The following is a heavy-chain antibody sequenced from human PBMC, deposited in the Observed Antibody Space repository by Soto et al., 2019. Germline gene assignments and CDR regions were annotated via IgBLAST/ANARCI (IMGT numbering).Heavy chain of an antibody. CDR1: GGTFSSYT. Sequence: QVQLVQSGAEVKKPGSSVKVSCKASGGTFSSYTISWVRQAPGQGLEWMGRIIPILGIANYAQKFQGRVTITADKPTRTAYIELSSLRSEDTAVYYCSMWGGGTTLTSYGMDVWGQGTTVTVSS. J-gene: IGHJ6*02. CDR3: SMWGGGTTLTSYGMDV. V-gene: IGHV1-69*02. CDR2: IIPILGIA. D-gene: IGHD4-17*01.